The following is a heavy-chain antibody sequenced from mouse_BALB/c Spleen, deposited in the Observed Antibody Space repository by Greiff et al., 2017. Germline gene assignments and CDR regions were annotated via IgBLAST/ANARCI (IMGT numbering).Heavy chain of an antibody. CDR2: ISSGGST. CDR1: GFTFSSYA. V-gene: IGHV5-6-5*01. Sequence: EVKLMESGGGLVKPGGSLKLSCAASGFTFSSYAMSWVRQTPEKRLEWVASISSGGSTYYPDSVKGRFTISGDNAKNTLYLQMSSLKSEDTAMYYCARQGAYYGNYVDAMDYWGEGTSVTVSS. CDR3: ARQGAYYGNYVDAMDY. J-gene: IGHJ4*01. D-gene: IGHD2-1*01.